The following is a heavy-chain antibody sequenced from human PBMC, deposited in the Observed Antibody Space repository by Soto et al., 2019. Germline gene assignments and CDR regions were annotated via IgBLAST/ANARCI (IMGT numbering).Heavy chain of an antibody. Sequence: GESLKISCKGSGYNFAGYWIAWVRQMPGKGLELMGIIYPSDSDTRYRPSFQGQATISADKSISSAYLQWSSLRASDTAMYYCARGGVSTRTFDYWGQGTPVTVSS. CDR1: GYNFAGYW. CDR2: IYPSDSDT. D-gene: IGHD3-3*01. J-gene: IGHJ4*02. V-gene: IGHV5-51*01. CDR3: ARGGVSTRTFDY.